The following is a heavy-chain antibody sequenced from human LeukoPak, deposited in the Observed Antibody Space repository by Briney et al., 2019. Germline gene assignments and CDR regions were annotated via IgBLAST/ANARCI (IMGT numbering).Heavy chain of an antibody. CDR1: GFTFNSDW. CDR3: ARESGYHGSGFDP. CDR2: IKSDGSST. Sequence: GGSLRLSCAASGFTFNSDWMHWVRQGPGKGLVWGSRIKSDGSSTSYADSVKGRFTISRDNAKNTLYPQMNSLRDEDTAVYYCARESGYHGSGFDPWGQGTLVTVSS. J-gene: IGHJ5*02. V-gene: IGHV3-74*01. D-gene: IGHD3-10*01.